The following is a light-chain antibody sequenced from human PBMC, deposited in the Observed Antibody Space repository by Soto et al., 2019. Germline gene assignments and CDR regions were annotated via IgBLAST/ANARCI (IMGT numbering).Light chain of an antibody. CDR1: QSVSSY. V-gene: IGKV3-11*01. J-gene: IGKJ1*01. Sequence: EIVLTQSPATLSLSPGERATLSCRASQSVSSYLAWYQQKPGQAPRLLIYDASNRATGIPARFSGSGSGTDFTLTISSLEPEDFAVYYCQRYGRSQWTFGQGTKVDMK. CDR2: DAS. CDR3: QRYGRSQWT.